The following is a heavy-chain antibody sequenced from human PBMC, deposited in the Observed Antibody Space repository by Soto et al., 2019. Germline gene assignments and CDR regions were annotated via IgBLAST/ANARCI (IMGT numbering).Heavy chain of an antibody. CDR3: AKGRPGVVAVAGTGAFDI. CDR1: GFTFSSYA. Sequence: GGSLRLSCAASGFTFSSYAMSWVRQAPGKGLEWVSAISGSGGSTYYADSVKGRFTISRDNSKNTLYLQMNSLRAEERAVYCCAKGRPGVVAVAGTGAFDIWGQGTMVTVSS. CDR2: ISGSGGST. D-gene: IGHD6-19*01. J-gene: IGHJ3*02. V-gene: IGHV3-23*01.